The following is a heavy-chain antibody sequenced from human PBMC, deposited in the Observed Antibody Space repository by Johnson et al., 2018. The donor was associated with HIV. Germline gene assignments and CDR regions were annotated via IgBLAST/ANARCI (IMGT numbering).Heavy chain of an antibody. Sequence: EVQLVESGGGLVKPGGSLRLSCAASGFTVSSNYMSWVRQAPGKGLEWVSVIYSGGRTYYADSVKGRFTISRDNSKNTLYLQMNSLRAEDTAVYNCAKGDGIVGGSDAFDIWGQGTMVTVSS. V-gene: IGHV3-66*01. CDR2: IYSGGRT. CDR1: GFTVSSNY. CDR3: AKGDGIVGGSDAFDI. J-gene: IGHJ3*02. D-gene: IGHD1-26*01.